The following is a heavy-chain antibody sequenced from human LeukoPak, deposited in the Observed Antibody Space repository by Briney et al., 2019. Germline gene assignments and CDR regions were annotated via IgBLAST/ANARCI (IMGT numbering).Heavy chain of an antibody. Sequence: SETLSLTCAVYGGSFSGYYWSWIRQPPGKGLEWIGEINHSGSTNYNPSPKSRVTISVDTSKNQFSLKLSSVTAADTAVYYCARGYITRTTVTTLRYNWFDPWGQGTLVTVSS. D-gene: IGHD4-17*01. CDR3: ARGYITRTTVTTLRYNWFDP. V-gene: IGHV4-34*01. CDR1: GGSFSGYY. CDR2: INHSGST. J-gene: IGHJ5*02.